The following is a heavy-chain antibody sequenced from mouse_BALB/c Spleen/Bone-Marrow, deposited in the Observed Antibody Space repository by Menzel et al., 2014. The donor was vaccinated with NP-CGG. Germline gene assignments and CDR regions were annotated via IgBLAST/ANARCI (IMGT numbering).Heavy chain of an antibody. CDR1: GFTFSSYA. CDR2: ISSGGGYT. J-gene: IGHJ4*01. D-gene: IGHD1-2*01. Sequence: EVKLVESGGGLVKPGGSLKLSCAASGFTFSSYAMSWVRQTPEKRLEWVATISSGGGYTYYPDSVKGRFTISRDNAKNTLYLQMSSLRSEDTAMYYCARHFITTATGAMDYWGQGTSVTVSS. CDR3: ARHFITTATGAMDY. V-gene: IGHV5-9-3*01.